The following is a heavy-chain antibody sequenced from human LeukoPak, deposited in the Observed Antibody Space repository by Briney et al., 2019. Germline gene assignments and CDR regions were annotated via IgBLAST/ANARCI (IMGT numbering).Heavy chain of an antibody. CDR1: GFTFSSYG. CDR2: IRYDGSNK. D-gene: IGHD5-12*01. CDR3: AKDGWPGRRATMVQKRGYVLGY. V-gene: IGHV3-30*02. Sequence: PGGSLRLSCAASGFTFSSYGMHWVRQAPGKGLEWVAFIRYDGSNKYYADSVKGRFTISRDNSKNTLYLQMNSLRAEDTAVYYCAKDGWPGRRATMVQKRGYVLGYWGQGTLVTVSS. J-gene: IGHJ4*02.